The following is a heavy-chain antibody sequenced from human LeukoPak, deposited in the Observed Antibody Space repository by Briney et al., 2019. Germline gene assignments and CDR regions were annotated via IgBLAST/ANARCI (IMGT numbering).Heavy chain of an antibody. D-gene: IGHD3-16*02. J-gene: IGHJ4*02. CDR2: INHSGST. V-gene: IGHV4-34*01. Sequence: SETLSLTCAVYGGSFSGYYWSWIRQPPGKGLEWIGEINHSGSTNYNPSLKRRVTISVDTSKNQFSLKLSSVTAADTAVYYCARAPPRGYDYVWGSYRWYYFDYWGQGTLVTVSS. CDR1: GGSFSGYY. CDR3: ARAPPRGYDYVWGSYRWYYFDY.